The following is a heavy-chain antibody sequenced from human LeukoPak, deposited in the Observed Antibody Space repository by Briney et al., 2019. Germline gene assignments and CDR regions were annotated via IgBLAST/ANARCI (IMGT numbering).Heavy chain of an antibody. Sequence: PGGSLRLSCAACGFSFSNYWMHWVRQSSGKRLERVARINEAGSIISYADSVKGRFTISRDNAKNEVYLQMNSLRAEDTAVYYCVRDLILVWTPGDDFDFWGQGTLVTVSS. D-gene: IGHD2-8*01. CDR1: GFSFSNYW. CDR2: INEAGSII. V-gene: IGHV3-74*01. CDR3: VRDLILVWTPGDDFDF. J-gene: IGHJ4*02.